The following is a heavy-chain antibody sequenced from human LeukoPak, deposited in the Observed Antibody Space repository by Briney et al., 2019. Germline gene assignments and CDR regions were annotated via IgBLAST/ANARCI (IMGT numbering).Heavy chain of an antibody. V-gene: IGHV4-34*01. Sequence: SDTLSLTCAVYSGSFSPYLWSWIRQPPGKGLEWIAEISHSGNANYNPSLKSRVAISVDPSKNQFSLTMNSVTAADTAVYYCARRRNWNDVLDSWGQGTLVTVSP. D-gene: IGHD1-1*01. CDR2: ISHSGNA. CDR1: SGSFSPYL. J-gene: IGHJ4*02. CDR3: ARRRNWNDVLDS.